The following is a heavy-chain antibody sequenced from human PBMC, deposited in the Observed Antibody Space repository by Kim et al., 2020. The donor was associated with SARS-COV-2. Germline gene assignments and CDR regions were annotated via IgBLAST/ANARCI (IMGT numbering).Heavy chain of an antibody. J-gene: IGHJ6*02. CDR3: ARGRVAVVEGARYGVDV. V-gene: IGHV4-34*01. CDR1: GGSFSDYY. D-gene: IGHD3-22*01. CDR2: INHSGNT. Sequence: SETLSLTCAVYGGSFSDYYWTWIRQPPGKGLEWIGEINHSGNTNYNPSLKSRVILSVDTSKNQFSLKLRSLTAADTAVYYCARGRVAVVEGARYGVDVWGRGAPGTVSS.